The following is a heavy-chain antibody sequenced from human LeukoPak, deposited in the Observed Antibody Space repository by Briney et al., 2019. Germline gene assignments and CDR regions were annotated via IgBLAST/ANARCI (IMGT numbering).Heavy chain of an antibody. CDR2: ITANGGTT. Sequence: GGSLRLSCAASGFTFSSYAMSWVRQAPGKGLEWVSGITANGGTTYYPDSVKGRFTISRDNSKNTLCLQMNSLRAEDTAVYYCAKITKATTPNYWGQGTLVTVSS. CDR1: GFTFSSYA. V-gene: IGHV3-23*01. D-gene: IGHD4-17*01. CDR3: AKITKATTPNY. J-gene: IGHJ4*02.